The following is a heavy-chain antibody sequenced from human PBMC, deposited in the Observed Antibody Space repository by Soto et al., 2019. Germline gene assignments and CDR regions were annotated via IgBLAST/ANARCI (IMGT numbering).Heavy chain of an antibody. Sequence: SVKVSCKASGGTFSSYTISWVRQAPGQGLEWMGRIIPILGIANYAQKFQGRVTITADKSTSTAYMELSSLRSEDTAVYYCARDLRYNCNGAFDIWGQGTMVTVSS. CDR2: IIPILGIA. V-gene: IGHV1-69*04. D-gene: IGHD1-20*01. CDR1: GGTFSSYT. J-gene: IGHJ3*02. CDR3: ARDLRYNCNGAFDI.